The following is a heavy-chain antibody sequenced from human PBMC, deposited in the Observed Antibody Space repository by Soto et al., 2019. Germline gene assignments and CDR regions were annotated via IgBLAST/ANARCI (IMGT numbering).Heavy chain of an antibody. V-gene: IGHV1-69*12. CDR1: GGTFSSYA. J-gene: IGHJ5*02. Sequence: QVQLVQSGAEVKKPGSSVKVSCKASGGTFSSYAISWVRQAPGQGLEWMGGIIPIFGTANYAQKFQGRVTIXXDXSXXTAYMELSSLRSEDTAVYYCARDRNEGAQRGWFDPWGQGTLVTVSS. CDR2: IIPIFGTA. CDR3: ARDRNEGAQRGWFDP. D-gene: IGHD1-1*01.